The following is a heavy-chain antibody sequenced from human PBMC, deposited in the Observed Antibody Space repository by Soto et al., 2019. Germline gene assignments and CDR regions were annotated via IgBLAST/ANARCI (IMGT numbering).Heavy chain of an antibody. J-gene: IGHJ4*02. Sequence: QVQLQESGPGLVKPSETLSLTCTVSGVSITSYYWSWILQPAGKGLEWIGRIYSSGSTNYNPSLKSRVTMSIDTSKNQFSLKLSSVTAADTAVYYCACLYNWNGWSDYWGQGTLVTVSS. D-gene: IGHD1-20*01. V-gene: IGHV4-4*07. CDR2: IYSSGST. CDR3: ACLYNWNGWSDY. CDR1: GVSITSYY.